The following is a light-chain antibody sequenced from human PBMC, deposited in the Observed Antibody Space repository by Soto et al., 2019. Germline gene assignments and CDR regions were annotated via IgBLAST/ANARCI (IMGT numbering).Light chain of an antibody. V-gene: IGKV3-20*01. J-gene: IGKJ1*01. Sequence: EIVLTQSPGTLSLSPGERATLSCRASQSVSSSYLAWYQQKPGQAPRLLIYGASSRATGIPDRFSGSGSVTDFTLNTSTLEPEDFQVYYCQEYGSSLRTFGQGNKVEIK. CDR3: QEYGSSLRT. CDR2: GAS. CDR1: QSVSSSY.